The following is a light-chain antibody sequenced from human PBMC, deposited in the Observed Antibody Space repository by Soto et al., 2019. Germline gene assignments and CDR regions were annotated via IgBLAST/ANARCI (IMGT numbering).Light chain of an antibody. V-gene: IGLV2-14*01. J-gene: IGLJ1*01. Sequence: QSVLTQPASVSGSPGQSITISCTGTSSDVGGYKYVSWYQQHPGTAPKLIIFEVSNRSSGVSTRFSGSKSGNTASLTISGLQAEDEADYYCSSYTSTSTLVFGTGTKVTVL. CDR2: EVS. CDR3: SSYTSTSTLV. CDR1: SSDVGGYKY.